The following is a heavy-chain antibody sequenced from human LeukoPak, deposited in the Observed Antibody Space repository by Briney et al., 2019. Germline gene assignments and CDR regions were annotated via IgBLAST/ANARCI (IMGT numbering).Heavy chain of an antibody. J-gene: IGHJ4*02. Sequence: SETLSLTCTVSGGSISSGGYYWSWIRQPPGKGLECIGYIYHSGSTYYNPSLKSRVTISVDRSKNQFSLKLSSVTAADTAVYYCARGGVLRFFDYWGQGTLVTVSS. CDR2: IYHSGST. V-gene: IGHV4-30-2*01. CDR3: ARGGVLRFFDY. CDR1: GGSISSGGYY. D-gene: IGHD3-3*01.